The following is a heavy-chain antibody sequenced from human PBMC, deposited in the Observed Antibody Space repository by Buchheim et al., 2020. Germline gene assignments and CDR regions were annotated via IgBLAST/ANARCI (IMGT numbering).Heavy chain of an antibody. CDR2: ISYNGTNK. D-gene: IGHD3-3*01. Sequence: QVQLVESGGGVVQPGGSLRLSCAASGFVFRTYGVHWVRQAPGKGLEWVAVISYNGTNKYYADSVKGRFTISRDNSKNKLYLQMNSLRAEDTAVYYCAKTPRIKIFGVVDYWGRGTL. J-gene: IGHJ4*02. V-gene: IGHV3-30*18. CDR1: GFVFRTYG. CDR3: AKTPRIKIFGVVDY.